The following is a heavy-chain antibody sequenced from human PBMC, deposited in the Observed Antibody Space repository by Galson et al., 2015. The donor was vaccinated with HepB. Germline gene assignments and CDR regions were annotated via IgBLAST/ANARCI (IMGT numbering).Heavy chain of an antibody. V-gene: IGHV7-4-1*02. CDR1: GYTFTSYA. CDR2: INTNTGNP. J-gene: IGHJ6*02. Sequence: SVKVSCKASGYTFTSYAMNWVRQAPGQGLEWMGWINTNTGNPTYAQGFTGRFVFSLDTSVSTAYLQISSLKAEDTAVYYCARGELSETIDYYYYGTDVWGQGTTVTVSS. D-gene: IGHD3-16*02. CDR3: ARGELSETIDYYYYGTDV.